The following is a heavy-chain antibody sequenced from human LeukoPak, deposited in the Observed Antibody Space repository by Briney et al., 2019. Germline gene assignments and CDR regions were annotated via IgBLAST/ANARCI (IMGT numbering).Heavy chain of an antibody. V-gene: IGHV1-18*01. J-gene: IGHJ4*02. CDR1: GYTLISYG. CDR2: ISAYNGDT. D-gene: IGHD5-24*01. CDR3: ARDSVAMSTIRDFGY. Sequence: EAPVKVSCKASGYTLISYGFSWVRQAPGRGLEWMGWISAYNGDTNYAQKLQGRVTMTTDTSTSTAYMELRSLRSDDTAVYYCARDSVAMSTIRDFGYWGQGTLVTVSS.